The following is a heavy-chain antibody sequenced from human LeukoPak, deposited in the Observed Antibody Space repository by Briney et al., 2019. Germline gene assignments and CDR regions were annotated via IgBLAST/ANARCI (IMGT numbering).Heavy chain of an antibody. D-gene: IGHD5-18*01. CDR1: GFTFSNYW. CDR2: IRQDGSEK. J-gene: IGHJ6*03. CDR3: ARDPHTALNYYMDV. Sequence: GGSLRLSCAASGFTFSNYWMSWVRQAPGKGLEWVANIRQDGSEKYHVDSVKGRFTISRDNAKNSLYLQMNSLRAEDTAVYYCARDPHTALNYYMDVWGKGTTVSISS. V-gene: IGHV3-7*01.